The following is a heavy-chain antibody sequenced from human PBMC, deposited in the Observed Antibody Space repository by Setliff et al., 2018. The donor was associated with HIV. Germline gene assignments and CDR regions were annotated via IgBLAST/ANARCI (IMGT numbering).Heavy chain of an antibody. V-gene: IGHV4-34*01. D-gene: IGHD3-10*01. Sequence: SETLSLTCAVYGVSFSGYYWSWIRQPPGKGLEWIGEINHRGITNYSPSLKSRVTISVDTSKNQFSLKLRSVTAADTAVYYCARQGGYNSPLMVWGQGKLVTVSS. CDR1: GVSFSGYY. J-gene: IGHJ4*02. CDR2: INHRGIT. CDR3: ARQGGYNSPLMV.